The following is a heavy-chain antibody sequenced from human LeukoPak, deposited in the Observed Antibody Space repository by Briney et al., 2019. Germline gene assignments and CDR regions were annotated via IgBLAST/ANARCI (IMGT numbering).Heavy chain of an antibody. Sequence: GGSLRLSCAASGFTFSSYWMSWVRQAPGKGLEWVANIKQDGSEKYYVDSVKGRFTISRDNAKNSLYLQMNSRRAEDTAVYYCAREVGDFWSGNAFDIWGQGTMVTVSS. CDR3: AREVGDFWSGNAFDI. V-gene: IGHV3-7*01. J-gene: IGHJ3*02. CDR2: IKQDGSEK. CDR1: GFTFSSYW. D-gene: IGHD3-3*01.